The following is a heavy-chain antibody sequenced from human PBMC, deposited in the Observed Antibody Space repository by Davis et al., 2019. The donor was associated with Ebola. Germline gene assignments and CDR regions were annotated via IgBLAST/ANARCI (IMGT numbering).Heavy chain of an antibody. Sequence: GSLRLSCTVSGASIRSHYWSWIRQSPGKGLEWIGYIYYTGTTNFNPFLKSRVTLSVHTSENKFSLKLSSVTAADTAVYYCARQESQLHRYYFDSWGQGTLVTVSS. CDR3: ARQESQLHRYYFDS. D-gene: IGHD4-23*01. J-gene: IGHJ4*02. V-gene: IGHV4-59*08. CDR1: GASIRSHY. CDR2: IYYTGTT.